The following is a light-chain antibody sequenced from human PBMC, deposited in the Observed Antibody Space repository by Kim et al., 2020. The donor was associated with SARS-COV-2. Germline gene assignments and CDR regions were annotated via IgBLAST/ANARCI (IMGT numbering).Light chain of an antibody. V-gene: IGLV6-57*04. J-gene: IGLJ2*01. CDR1: SGTIANQY. Sequence: NFMLTQPHSVSASPGKTVTISCTRNSGTIANQYVQWYQQRPGSAPTTVIYEDGQRPSGVPDRFSGSIDSSSNSASLTISGLRTEDEADYYCQSYDSSNIVVFGGGTQLTVL. CDR3: QSYDSSNIVV. CDR2: EDG.